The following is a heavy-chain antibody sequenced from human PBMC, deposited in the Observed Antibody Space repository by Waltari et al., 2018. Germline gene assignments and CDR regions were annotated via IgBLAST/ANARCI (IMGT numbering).Heavy chain of an antibody. V-gene: IGHV4-34*01. D-gene: IGHD2-15*01. CDR2: INHSGST. Sequence: QVQLQQWGAGLLKPSETLSLTCAVYGGSFSGYYWSWIRQPPGKGLEWIGEINHSGSTNYNPSLKSRVTISVDTSKNRFSLKLSSVTAADTAVYYCARAPYCSGGSCYSDYYYYMDVWGKGTTVTVSS. CDR3: ARAPYCSGGSCYSDYYYYMDV. CDR1: GGSFSGYY. J-gene: IGHJ6*03.